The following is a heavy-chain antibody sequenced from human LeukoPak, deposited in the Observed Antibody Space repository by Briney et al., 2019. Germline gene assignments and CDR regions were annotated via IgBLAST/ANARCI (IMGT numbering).Heavy chain of an antibody. D-gene: IGHD5-12*01. CDR3: ARDMLEWDGATIDSCFDY. Sequence: SETLSLTCTVSGGSITSGDYYWSWIRQPPGKGLEWIGYIYYSGSTYYNPSLKSRVTISVDTSKNQFSLKLSSVTAADTAVYYCARDMLEWDGATIDSCFDYWGQGTLVTVSS. V-gene: IGHV4-30-4*01. CDR2: IYYSGST. CDR1: GGSITSGDYY. J-gene: IGHJ4*02.